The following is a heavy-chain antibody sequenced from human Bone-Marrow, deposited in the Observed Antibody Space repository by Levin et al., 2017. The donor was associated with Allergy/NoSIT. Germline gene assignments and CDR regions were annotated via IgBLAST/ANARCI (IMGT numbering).Heavy chain of an antibody. Sequence: GGSLRLSCVASGFTFSNYAMSWVRQAPGKGLQWVSSITTNTISTYYADSVKGRFTISRDNSKNTLYLQMNSLRAEDTAVYYCAKRTPLYFGVGGQGNLVTVSS. J-gene: IGHJ4*02. D-gene: IGHD3-10*01. CDR3: AKRTPLYFGV. CDR1: GFTFSNYA. CDR2: ITTNTIST. V-gene: IGHV3-23*05.